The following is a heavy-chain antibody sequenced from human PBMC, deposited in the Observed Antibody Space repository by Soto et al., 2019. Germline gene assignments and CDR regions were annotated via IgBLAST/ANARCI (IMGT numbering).Heavy chain of an antibody. J-gene: IGHJ4*02. Sequence: SETLSLTCTVSGGSISSGGYYWSWIRQHPGKGLEWIGYIYYSGSTYYNPSLKSRVTISVDTSKNQFSLKLGSVTAADTAVYYCARALTYYYDSSGPVFDYSGQGTLLTVS. CDR3: ARALTYYYDSSGPVFDY. CDR1: GGSISSGGYY. CDR2: IYYSGST. D-gene: IGHD3-22*01. V-gene: IGHV4-31*03.